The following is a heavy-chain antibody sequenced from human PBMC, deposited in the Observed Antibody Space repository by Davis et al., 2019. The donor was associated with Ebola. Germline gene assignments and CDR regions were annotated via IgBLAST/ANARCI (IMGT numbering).Heavy chain of an antibody. CDR3: ARGSGLTALRTCWFDP. D-gene: IGHD5-18*01. Sequence: GESLKISCAASGFIFTNYAMSWVRQAPGKGLEWVSATSSSGDSRHHADSVKGRFAISRENAKNSLHLQMNSLRDEDTAVYYCARGSGLTALRTCWFDPWGQGTLVTVSS. V-gene: IGHV3-23*01. J-gene: IGHJ5*02. CDR1: GFIFTNYA. CDR2: TSSSGDSR.